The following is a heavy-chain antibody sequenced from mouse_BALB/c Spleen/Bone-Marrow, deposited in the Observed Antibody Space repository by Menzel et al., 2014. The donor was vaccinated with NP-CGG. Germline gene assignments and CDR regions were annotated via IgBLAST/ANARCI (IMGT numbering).Heavy chain of an antibody. CDR3: ARSGYDLYFDY. CDR1: GYTFTGYE. D-gene: IGHD2-14*01. Sequence: QVQLQQSGAELVKPGASVKLSCEASGYTFTGYEINWVRQRPEQGLEWIGLIFLGDESTKYNEKFKGKATLTSDKFSTTAYMRLSRLTSEDSAVYFCARSGYDLYFDYWGQGTTLTVSS. CDR2: IFLGDEST. J-gene: IGHJ2*01. V-gene: IGHV1-85*01.